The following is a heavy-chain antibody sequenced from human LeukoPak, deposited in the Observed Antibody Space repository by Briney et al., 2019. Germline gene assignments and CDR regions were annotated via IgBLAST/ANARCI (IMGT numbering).Heavy chain of an antibody. Sequence: GGSLRLSCAASGFTFSNAWMSWARQAPGKGLEWVGRIKSKTDGETTDYAAPVKGRFTISRDDSKNTLYLQMNSLKTEDTAVYYCTTDYLLVADFDYWGQGTLVTVSS. CDR2: IKSKTDGETT. CDR1: GFTFSNAW. CDR3: TTDYLLVADFDY. D-gene: IGHD3-3*01. V-gene: IGHV3-15*01. J-gene: IGHJ4*02.